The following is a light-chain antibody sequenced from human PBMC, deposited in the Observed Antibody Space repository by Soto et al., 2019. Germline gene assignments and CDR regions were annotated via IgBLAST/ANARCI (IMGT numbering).Light chain of an antibody. J-gene: IGLJ1*01. CDR1: SSDIGNYNY. V-gene: IGLV2-14*01. CDR3: SSYTSSSTLNYV. Sequence: LTQPASVSGSPGQSITISCTGTSSDIGNYNYVSWYQQHPGKAPKLMIYEVSNRPSGVSNRFSGSKSGNTASLTISGLQAEDEADYYCSSYTSSSTLNYVFGTGTKVTVL. CDR2: EVS.